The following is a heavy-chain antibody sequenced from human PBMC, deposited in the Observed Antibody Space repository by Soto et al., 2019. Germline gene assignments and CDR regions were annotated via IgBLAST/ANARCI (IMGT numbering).Heavy chain of an antibody. V-gene: IGHV1-18*01. CDR3: ARDAGYYDILTGYYVYYFDY. CDR1: GYTFTSYG. CDR2: INAYNGNT. D-gene: IGHD3-9*01. Sequence: ASVKVSCKASGYTFTSYGISWVRQAPGQGLEWMGIINAYNGNTNYAQKLQGRVTMTTDTSTSTAYMELSSLRSEDTAVYYCARDAGYYDILTGYYVYYFDYWGQG. J-gene: IGHJ4*02.